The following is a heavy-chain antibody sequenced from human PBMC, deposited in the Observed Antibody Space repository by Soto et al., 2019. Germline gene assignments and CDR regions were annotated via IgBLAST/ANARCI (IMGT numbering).Heavy chain of an antibody. V-gene: IGHV4-31*03. CDR3: ARGRGYSYGPYYFDY. CDR2: IDYSGTT. CDR1: GGSISSEGFY. J-gene: IGHJ4*02. D-gene: IGHD5-18*01. Sequence: QVPLQESGPGLVKPSQTLSLTCTVSGGSISSEGFYWSWFRQLPGKGLEWIGDIDYSGTTYHNPSLRSRLTISGDASKNQCSLKLSSVTAADTALYYCARGRGYSYGPYYFDYWGQGTLVTVSS.